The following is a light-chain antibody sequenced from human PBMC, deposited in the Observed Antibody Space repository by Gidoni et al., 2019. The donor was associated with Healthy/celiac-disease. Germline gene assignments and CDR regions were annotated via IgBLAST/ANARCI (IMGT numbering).Light chain of an antibody. CDR2: DDS. V-gene: IGLV3-21*02. J-gene: IGLJ2*01. Sequence: ARITCGGNNIGSKSVHWYQQKPGQASVLVVYDDSDRPSGIPERFSGSNSGNTATLTISRVEAGAEADYYCQVWDSSSDLVVFGGGTKLTVL. CDR3: QVWDSSSDLVV. CDR1: NIGSKS.